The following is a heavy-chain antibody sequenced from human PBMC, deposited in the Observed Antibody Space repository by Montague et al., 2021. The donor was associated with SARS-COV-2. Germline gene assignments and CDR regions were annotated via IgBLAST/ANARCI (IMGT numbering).Heavy chain of an antibody. CDR2: IFNSGST. D-gene: IGHD6-13*01. V-gene: IGHV4-59*01. J-gene: IGHJ4*02. CDR1: GGSISSYY. CDR3: VRVGVSNWYSFFDY. Sequence: SQCLSLTCTVSGGSISSYYWSWIRQPPGKGLEWIGYIFNSGSTNYDPSLRSRVTISVDTSKNQLSLRLRSVTAADTAVYYCVRVGVSNWYSFFDYWGQGTPVTVSS.